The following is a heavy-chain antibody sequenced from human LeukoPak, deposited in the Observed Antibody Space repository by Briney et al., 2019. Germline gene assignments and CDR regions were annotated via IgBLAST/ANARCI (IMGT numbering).Heavy chain of an antibody. CDR2: IYYSGST. Sequence: SETLSLTCTVSGGSIGNYYWSWIRQPPGKGLEWIGYIYYSGSTNYNPSLKSRVTISVDTSKNQFSLKLSSVTAADTAVYYCARLTGEQLVDYWGQGTLVTVSS. J-gene: IGHJ4*02. CDR1: GGSIGNYY. CDR3: ARLTGEQLVDY. V-gene: IGHV4-59*08. D-gene: IGHD7-27*01.